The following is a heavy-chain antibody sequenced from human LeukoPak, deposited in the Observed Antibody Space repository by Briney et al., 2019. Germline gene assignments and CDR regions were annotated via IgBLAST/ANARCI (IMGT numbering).Heavy chain of an antibody. CDR2: IYPSDSDT. CDR1: GYGFRSYW. CDR3: ARVPNTIFRVEDWFDP. J-gene: IGHJ5*02. D-gene: IGHD3-3*01. V-gene: IGHV5-51*01. Sequence: KGGESLKISCRASGYGFRSYWIVWVRQKSGEGLEWMGVIYPSDSDTRYNPSFQGRINITVDRSVNAAFLHWSSLKASDTAIYYCARVPNTIFRVEDWFDPWGQGTLVTV.